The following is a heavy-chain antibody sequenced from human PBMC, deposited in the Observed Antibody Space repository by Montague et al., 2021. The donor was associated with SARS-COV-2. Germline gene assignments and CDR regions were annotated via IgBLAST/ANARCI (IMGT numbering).Heavy chain of an antibody. D-gene: IGHD6-13*01. J-gene: IGHJ4*02. Sequence: SLRLSCAASGFTFSSYWMSWVRQAPGKGLEWVANIKQDGSEKCYVDSVKGRFTISRDNAKNSLYLQMNSLRAEDTAVYYCARVPSSSWYFDYWGQGTLVTVSS. CDR3: ARVPSSSWYFDY. CDR1: GFTFSSYW. V-gene: IGHV3-7*01. CDR2: IKQDGSEK.